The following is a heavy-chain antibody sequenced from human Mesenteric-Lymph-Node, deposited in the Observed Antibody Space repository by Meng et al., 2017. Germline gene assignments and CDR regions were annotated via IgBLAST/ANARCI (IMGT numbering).Heavy chain of an antibody. CDR2: INGSGNST. CDR3: TTTDYDFWSGYHPGDY. CDR1: GFTFSSYA. V-gene: IGHV3-23*01. J-gene: IGHJ4*02. D-gene: IGHD3-3*01. Sequence: GESLKISCAASGFTFSSYAMHWVRQAPGKGLEWVSTINGSGNSTYYADSVKGRFTISRDNSNNTLCLQMNSLRAEDTAVYYCTTTDYDFWSGYHPGDYWGQGTLVTVSS.